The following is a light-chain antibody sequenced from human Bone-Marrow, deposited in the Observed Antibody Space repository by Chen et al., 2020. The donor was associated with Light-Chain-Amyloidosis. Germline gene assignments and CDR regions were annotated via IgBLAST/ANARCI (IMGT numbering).Light chain of an antibody. J-gene: IGLJ2*01. CDR2: RDT. CDR3: QSTDSSGTYEVI. Sequence: SYELTQPPSVSVSPGQTARITCSGDDLPTKYAYWYQQKPGQAPVLVIHRDTERPSGISERFSGSSSRTTATLTIRGVQAEDEAYYHCQSTDSSGTYEVIFGGGTKLTVL. CDR1: DLPTKY. V-gene: IGLV3-25*03.